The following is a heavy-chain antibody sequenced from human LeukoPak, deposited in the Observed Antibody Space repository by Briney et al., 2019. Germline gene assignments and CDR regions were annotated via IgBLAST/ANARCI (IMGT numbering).Heavy chain of an antibody. V-gene: IGHV4-4*02. CDR1: GGSISSSNW. CDR2: IYHSGST. Sequence: SETLSLTCAVSGGSISSSNWWSWVRQPPGKGLEWIGEIYHSGSTNYNPSLKSRVTISVDKSKNQFSLKLSSVTAADTAVYYCARVGAYSGYDSDAFDIWGQGTMVTASS. CDR3: ARVGAYSGYDSDAFDI. D-gene: IGHD5-12*01. J-gene: IGHJ3*02.